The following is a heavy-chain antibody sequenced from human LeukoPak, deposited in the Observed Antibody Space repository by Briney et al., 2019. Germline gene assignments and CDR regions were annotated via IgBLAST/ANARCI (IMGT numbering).Heavy chain of an antibody. CDR2: IYHSGSA. Sequence: PSETLSLTCAVSGYSISSGYYWGWIRQPPGKGLEWIGSIYHSGSAYYNPSLKSRVTISVDTSKNQFSLKLSSVTAADTAVYYCARGRRVFGYDYVWGSYRFDYWGQGTLVTVSS. D-gene: IGHD3-16*02. CDR1: GYSISSGYY. J-gene: IGHJ4*02. V-gene: IGHV4-38-2*01. CDR3: ARGRRVFGYDYVWGSYRFDY.